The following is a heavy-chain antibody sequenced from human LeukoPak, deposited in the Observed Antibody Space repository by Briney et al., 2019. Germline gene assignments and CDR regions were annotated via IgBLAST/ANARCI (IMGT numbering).Heavy chain of an antibody. CDR1: GYTFTDYG. V-gene: IGHV1-18*01. CDR3: ARALSYYDSSGSH. D-gene: IGHD3-22*01. CDR2: ISVYYRRT. Sequence: ASVQVSCKASGYTFTDYGITWVRQAPGQGFEWMGWISVYYRRTNYAQKLQGRVTMTTDTSTSTAYMELRSLRFDDTAVYYCARALSYYDSSGSHWGQGTLVTVSS. J-gene: IGHJ4*02.